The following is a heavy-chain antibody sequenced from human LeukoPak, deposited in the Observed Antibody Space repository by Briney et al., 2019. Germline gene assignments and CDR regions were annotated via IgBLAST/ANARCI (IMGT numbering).Heavy chain of an antibody. V-gene: IGHV3-23*01. CDR1: GFTFSSYA. Sequence: PGGSLGLSCAASGFTFSSYALSWVRQAPGKGLEWVSAVDGRGSSTYYADSVKGRFTISRDNSNNTLYLQMNSLRAEDTAEYYCAKDLSGSGSYYPLDYWGQGTLVTVSS. CDR3: AKDLSGSGSYYPLDY. D-gene: IGHD3-10*01. CDR2: VDGRGSST. J-gene: IGHJ4*02.